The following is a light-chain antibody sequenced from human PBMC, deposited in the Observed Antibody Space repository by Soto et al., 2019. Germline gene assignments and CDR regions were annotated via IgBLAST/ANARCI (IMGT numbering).Light chain of an antibody. J-gene: IGKJ1*01. CDR3: QQSYSTTWT. CDR1: QGISTY. Sequence: DIPMTQSPSSLSASVGYRVTITCRASQGISTYLNWYQQKPGKAPKLLISAASSLQSGVPSRFSGSGSETDFTLTISSLQPEDFATYSCQQSYSTTWTFGQGTKVDI. CDR2: AAS. V-gene: IGKV1-39*01.